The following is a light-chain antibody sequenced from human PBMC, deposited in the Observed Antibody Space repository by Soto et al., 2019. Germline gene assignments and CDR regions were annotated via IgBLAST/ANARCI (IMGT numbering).Light chain of an antibody. CDR3: QQYDNYRT. J-gene: IGKJ1*01. CDR1: QSISTW. V-gene: IGKV1-5*03. CDR2: KAS. Sequence: DIQMTQSPSTVSAYVGDSVTITCRASQSISTWLAWYQQKSGKAPKLLIYKASRLESGVPSRFSGSGSGTEFTLTISSLQPDDFATYYCQQYDNYRTFGQGTKVDIK.